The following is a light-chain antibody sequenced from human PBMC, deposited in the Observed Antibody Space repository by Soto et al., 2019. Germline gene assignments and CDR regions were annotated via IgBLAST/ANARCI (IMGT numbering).Light chain of an antibody. CDR2: GAS. Sequence: EIVMTQSPATLSVSPGERATLSCRASQSVSSNLAWYQQKPGQAPRLLIYGASTRATGIPARFSGSGSGTEFNLTIGSLQSEDFAVYYCQQYNNWPLTFGGGTKVEIK. CDR1: QSVSSN. V-gene: IGKV3-15*01. J-gene: IGKJ4*01. CDR3: QQYNNWPLT.